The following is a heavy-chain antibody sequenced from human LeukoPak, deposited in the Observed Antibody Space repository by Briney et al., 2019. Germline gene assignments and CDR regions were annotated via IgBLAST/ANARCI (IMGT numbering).Heavy chain of an antibody. J-gene: IGHJ3*02. CDR3: ARGRSGSGGAFDI. CDR2: ISANGSIT. D-gene: IGHD1-26*01. CDR1: GFTFSAYG. Sequence: GGSLRLSCAASGFTFSAYGMSWVRQAPGQGLEWVSGISANGSITFYARSVRGRFTISRDNSKNTLYLQMNSLRAEDTAVYYCARGRSGSGGAFDIWGQGTMVSVSS. V-gene: IGHV3-23*01.